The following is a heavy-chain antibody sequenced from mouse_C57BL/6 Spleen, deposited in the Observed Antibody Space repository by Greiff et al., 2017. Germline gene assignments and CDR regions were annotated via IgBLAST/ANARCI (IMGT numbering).Heavy chain of an antibody. CDR3: ARSSNSNRNRNWFAY. CDR1: GYTFTSYW. J-gene: IGHJ3*01. Sequence: QVHVKQPGAELVKPGASVKLSCKASGYTFTSYWMQWVKQRPGQGLEWIGEIDPSDSYTNYNQKFKGKATLTVDTSSSTAYMQLSSLTSEDSAVYYCARSSNSNRNRNWFAYWGQGTLVTVSA. CDR2: IDPSDSYT. V-gene: IGHV1-50*01. D-gene: IGHD2-5*01.